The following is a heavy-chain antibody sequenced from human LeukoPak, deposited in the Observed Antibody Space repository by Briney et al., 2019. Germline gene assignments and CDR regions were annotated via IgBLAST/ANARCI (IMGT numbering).Heavy chain of an antibody. J-gene: IGHJ4*02. V-gene: IGHV3-23*01. D-gene: IGHD5-12*01. CDR1: GFTFSSYA. CDR3: AKDAPGVGLRHGSYYFDY. CDR2: IGGSGGST. Sequence: GGSLRLSCAASGFTFSSYAMSWVRQAPGKGLEWVSAIGGSGGSTYYADSVKGRFTISRDNSKNTLYLQMNSLRAEDTAVYYCAKDAPGVGLRHGSYYFDYWGQGTLVTVSS.